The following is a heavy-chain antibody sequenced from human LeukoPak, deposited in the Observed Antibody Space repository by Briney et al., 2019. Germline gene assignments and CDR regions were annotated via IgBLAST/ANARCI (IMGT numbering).Heavy chain of an antibody. Sequence: SVKVSCKASGGTFSSYAISWVRQAPGQGLEWMGRIIPILGIANYAQKFQGRVTITADKSTSTAYMELSSLRSEDTAVYYCARRSKGYGGYALDYWGQGTLVTVSS. V-gene: IGHV1-69*04. CDR1: GGTFSSYA. J-gene: IGHJ4*02. CDR2: IIPILGIA. D-gene: IGHD5-12*01. CDR3: ARRSKGYGGYALDY.